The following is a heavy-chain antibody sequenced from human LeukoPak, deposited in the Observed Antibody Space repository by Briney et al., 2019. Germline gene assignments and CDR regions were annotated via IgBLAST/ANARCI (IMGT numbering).Heavy chain of an antibody. J-gene: IGHJ6*03. CDR1: GGSFSGYY. CDR2: INHSGST. D-gene: IGHD1-14*01. Sequence: SETLSLTCAVYGGSFSGYYWSWIRQPPGKGLEWIGEINHSGSTNYNPSLKSRVTISVDTSKNQFSLKLSSVTAADTAVYYCARSSRNQLYYYYMDVWGKGTTVTVSS. V-gene: IGHV4-34*01. CDR3: ARSSRNQLYYYYMDV.